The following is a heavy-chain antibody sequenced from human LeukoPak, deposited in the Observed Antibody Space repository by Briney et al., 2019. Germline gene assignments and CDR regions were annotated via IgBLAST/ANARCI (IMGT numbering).Heavy chain of an antibody. CDR2: INPNSGGT. D-gene: IGHD5-18*01. Sequence: ASVKVSCKASGYTLTGYYMHWVRQAPGQGLEWMGWINPNSGGTNYAQKFQGRVTMTRDTSISTAYMELSRLRSDDTAVYYCARDVGYSYGIDYWGQGTLVTVSS. CDR3: ARDVGYSYGIDY. CDR1: GYTLTGYY. V-gene: IGHV1-2*02. J-gene: IGHJ4*02.